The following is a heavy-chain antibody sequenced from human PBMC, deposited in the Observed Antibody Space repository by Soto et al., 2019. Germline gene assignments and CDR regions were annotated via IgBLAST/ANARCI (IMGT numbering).Heavy chain of an antibody. CDR3: ARSAQEDDFWSGTALYYYYGMDV. CDR2: TIPIFGTA. Sequence: QVQLVQSGAEVKKPGSSVKVSCKASGGTFSSYAISWVRQAPGQGLEWMGGTIPIFGTANYAQKFQGRVTITADESTSTASMELSSLRSEDTAVYYCARSAQEDDFWSGTALYYYYGMDVWGQGTTVTVSS. D-gene: IGHD3-3*01. J-gene: IGHJ6*02. V-gene: IGHV1-69*01. CDR1: GGTFSSYA.